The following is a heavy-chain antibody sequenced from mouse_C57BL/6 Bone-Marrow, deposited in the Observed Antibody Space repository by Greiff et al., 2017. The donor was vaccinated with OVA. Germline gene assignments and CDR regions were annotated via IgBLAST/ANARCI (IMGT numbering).Heavy chain of an antibody. CDR2: IDPSDSYT. CDR1: GYTFTSYW. D-gene: IGHD1-1*01. J-gene: IGHJ2*01. CDR3: YYGSSYY. Sequence: QVQLQQSGAELVKPGASVKLSCKASGYTFTSYWMQWVKQRPGQGLEWIGEIDPSDSYTNYNQKFKSKATLTEDTSSSTAYMQLSSLTSEDSAVYYCYYGSSYYWGQGTTLTVSS. V-gene: IGHV1-50*01.